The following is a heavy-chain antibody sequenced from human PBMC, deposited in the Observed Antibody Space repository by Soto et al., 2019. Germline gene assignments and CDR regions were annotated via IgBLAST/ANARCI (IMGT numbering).Heavy chain of an antibody. CDR2: ISSSSSYI. Sequence: EVQLVESGGGLVKPVGSLRLSCAASGFTFSSYSMNWVRQAPGKGLEWVSSISSSSSYIYYADSVKGRFTISRDNAKNSLYLQMNSLRAEDTAVYYCARGDLTGTDDAFDIWGQGTMVTVSS. CDR1: GFTFSSYS. V-gene: IGHV3-21*01. D-gene: IGHD1-7*01. CDR3: ARGDLTGTDDAFDI. J-gene: IGHJ3*02.